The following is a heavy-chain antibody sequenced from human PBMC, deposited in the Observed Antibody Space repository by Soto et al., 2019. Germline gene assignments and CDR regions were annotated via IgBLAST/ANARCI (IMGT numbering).Heavy chain of an antibody. D-gene: IGHD6-13*01. Sequence: GGSLRLSCAASGFTFSGSAMHWVRQASGKGLEWVGRIRGKANSYAPAYAASVKGRFTISGDDSKNTVYLQMSSLKTEDTAVYYCTRAEGQQLARWDYYGMDVWGQGTTATVSS. CDR2: IRGKANSYAP. CDR1: GFTFSGSA. CDR3: TRAEGQQLARWDYYGMDV. V-gene: IGHV3-73*01. J-gene: IGHJ6*02.